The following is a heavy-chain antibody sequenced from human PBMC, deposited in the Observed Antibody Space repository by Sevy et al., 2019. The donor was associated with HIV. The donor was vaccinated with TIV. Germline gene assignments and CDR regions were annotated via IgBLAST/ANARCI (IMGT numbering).Heavy chain of an antibody. V-gene: IGHV3-72*01. CDR2: TRNKADSYTT. Sequence: SGYLRLSCAASGFTFSDHYMEWVRQAPGKGLERVGRTRNKADSYTTEYAASVKGRFTISRDDSKNSLYLQINSLKTEDTAVYYCATHAGIAAAGRVFDYWGQGSLVTVSS. D-gene: IGHD6-13*01. CDR1: GFTFSDHY. J-gene: IGHJ4*02. CDR3: ATHAGIAAAGRVFDY.